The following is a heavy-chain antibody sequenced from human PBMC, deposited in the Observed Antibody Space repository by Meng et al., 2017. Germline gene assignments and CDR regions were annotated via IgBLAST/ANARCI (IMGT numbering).Heavy chain of an antibody. V-gene: IGHV3-7*01. CDR1: GFTCSSEW. J-gene: IGHJ4*02. D-gene: IGHD6-19*01. CDR2: IKQDGSEK. CDR3: ARVSQQWLPILYYFDY. Sequence: GESLKISCAAAGFTCSSEWMSWVRQAPGKGLEWVANIKQDGSEKYYVDSVKGRFTISRDTAKNSLYLQMNSLRAEDTAVYYCARVSQQWLPILYYFDYWGQGTLVTVSS.